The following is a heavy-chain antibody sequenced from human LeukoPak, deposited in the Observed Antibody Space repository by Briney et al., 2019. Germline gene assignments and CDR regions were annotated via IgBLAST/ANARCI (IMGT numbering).Heavy chain of an antibody. CDR1: GYTFTAYY. V-gene: IGHV1-2*02. Sequence: GASVKVSCKASGYTFTAYYIHWVRQVPGQGLEWMGWINPNTGGTNYAQKFQGRVTMTRDTSVSTAYMEVSRLRFDDTGVYYCARDGGRGYGYNSGDFDYWGQGTLVTVSS. D-gene: IGHD5-24*01. CDR2: INPNTGGT. CDR3: ARDGGRGYGYNSGDFDY. J-gene: IGHJ4*02.